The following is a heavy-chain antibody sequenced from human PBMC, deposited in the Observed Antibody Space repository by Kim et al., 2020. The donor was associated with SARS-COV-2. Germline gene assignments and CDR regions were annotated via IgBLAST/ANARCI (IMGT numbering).Heavy chain of an antibody. CDR1: GFTFSSYS. V-gene: IGHV3-21*01. Sequence: GGSLRLSCAASGFTFSSYSMNWVRQAPGKGLEWVSSISSSSSYIYYADSVKGRFTISRDNAKNSLYLQMNSLRAEDTAVYYCARDSSSWSAWFDPWGQGTLVTVSA. CDR3: ARDSSSWSAWFDP. D-gene: IGHD6-13*01. CDR2: ISSSSSYI. J-gene: IGHJ5*02.